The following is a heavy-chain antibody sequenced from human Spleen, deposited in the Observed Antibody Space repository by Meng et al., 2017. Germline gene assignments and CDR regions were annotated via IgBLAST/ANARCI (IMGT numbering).Heavy chain of an antibody. Sequence: GESLRLSCAASGFTVSSNYMSWVRQAPGKGLVWVSRINSDGTTTTYADSVRGRFTISRDNAKDTLYLQMNSLRAEDTAVYYCVRGNWGVAGDYWGQGALVTVSS. CDR1: GFTVSSNY. V-gene: IGHV3-74*01. D-gene: IGHD7-27*01. CDR2: INSDGTTT. CDR3: VRGNWGVAGDY. J-gene: IGHJ4*02.